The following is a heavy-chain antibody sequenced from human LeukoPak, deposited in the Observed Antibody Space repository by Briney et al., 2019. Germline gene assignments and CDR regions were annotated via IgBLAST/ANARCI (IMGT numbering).Heavy chain of an antibody. Sequence: PSETLSLTCTVSGGSISSSSYYWGWIRQPPGKGLEWIGSIYYSGSTYYNPSLKSRVTISVDTSKNQFSLKLSSVTAADTAVYYCARSGIMVSHLQGDINWFDPWGQGTLVTVSS. D-gene: IGHD2-8*01. J-gene: IGHJ5*02. CDR2: IYYSGST. CDR3: ARSGIMVSHLQGDINWFDP. V-gene: IGHV4-39*07. CDR1: GGSISSSSYY.